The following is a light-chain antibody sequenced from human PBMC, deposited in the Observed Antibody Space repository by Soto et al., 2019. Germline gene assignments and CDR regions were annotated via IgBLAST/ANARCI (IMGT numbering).Light chain of an antibody. CDR2: DVH. CDR1: SSDLGLYDY. CDR3: SSATTSSTLVL. V-gene: IGLV2-14*01. J-gene: IGLJ2*01. Sequence: QSVLTQPASVSGSPGQSITISCTGTSSDLGLYDYVSWYQQYPGTAPKLIIFDVHNRPSGVSYRFSGSKSGYTASLTISGLQTEDEADYYCSSATTSSTLVLFGGGTKVTDL.